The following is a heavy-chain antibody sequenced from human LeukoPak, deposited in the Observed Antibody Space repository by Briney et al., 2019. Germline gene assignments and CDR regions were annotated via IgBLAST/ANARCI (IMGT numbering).Heavy chain of an antibody. CDR1: GYTLTELS. Sequence: ASVKVSCKVSGYTLTELSMHWVRQAPGKGLEWMGGFDPEDGETIYAQKFQGRVTMTEDTSTDTAYMELSSLRSEDTAVYYCATGYQMGDVPAAHGGAFDIWGQGTMVTVSS. V-gene: IGHV1-24*01. CDR2: FDPEDGET. D-gene: IGHD2-2*01. J-gene: IGHJ3*02. CDR3: ATGYQMGDVPAAHGGAFDI.